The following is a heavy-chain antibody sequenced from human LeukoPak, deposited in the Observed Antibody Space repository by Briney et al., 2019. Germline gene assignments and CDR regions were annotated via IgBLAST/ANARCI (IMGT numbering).Heavy chain of an antibody. D-gene: IGHD3-10*01. Sequence: SETLSLTCTVSGGSMNTYYWTWIRQPPGKGLEWIGYIYHSGSTNCNPSLKSRVTISEDTSKNQFSLKLSSVTAADTAVYYCARTRYYYNSRSYGAPYYFDYWGQGTLVTVSS. J-gene: IGHJ4*02. CDR2: IYHSGST. CDR3: ARTRYYYNSRSYGAPYYFDY. CDR1: GGSMNTYY. V-gene: IGHV4-59*12.